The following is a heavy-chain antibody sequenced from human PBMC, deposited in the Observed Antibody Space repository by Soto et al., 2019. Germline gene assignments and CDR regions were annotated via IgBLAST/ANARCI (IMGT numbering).Heavy chain of an antibody. V-gene: IGHV4-31*03. J-gene: IGHJ4*02. CDR3: ARVPFSDYYDSSGYYYVFDY. CDR2: IYYSGST. CDR1: GGSISSGGYY. Sequence: SETLSLTCTVSGGSISSGGYYWSWIRQHPGKGLEWIGYIYYSGSTYYNPSLKSRVTISVDTSKNQFSLKLSSVTAADTAVYYCARVPFSDYYDSSGYYYVFDYWGQGTLVTVS. D-gene: IGHD3-22*01.